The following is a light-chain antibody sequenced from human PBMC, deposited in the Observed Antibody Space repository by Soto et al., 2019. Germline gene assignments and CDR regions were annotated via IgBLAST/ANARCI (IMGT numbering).Light chain of an antibody. J-gene: IGKJ1*01. V-gene: IGKV1-39*01. Sequence: DIQMTQSPSTLPASAGDRVTITCRASETVSKSLNWYRQRPGRAPELLVYATSHLQNGVPSRFSGSGSGTAFTLAISSLQPEDFATYYCQQSYDVPPTFGQGTKVDIK. CDR2: ATS. CDR1: ETVSKS. CDR3: QQSYDVPPT.